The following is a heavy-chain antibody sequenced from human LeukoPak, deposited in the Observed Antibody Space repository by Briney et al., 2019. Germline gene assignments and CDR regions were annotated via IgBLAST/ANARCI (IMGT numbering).Heavy chain of an antibody. CDR3: ARGYYGSGSPDPEIDY. CDR2: MNPNSGNT. CDR1: GYTFAGYD. J-gene: IGHJ4*02. V-gene: IGHV1-8*01. D-gene: IGHD3-10*01. Sequence: ASVKVSCKASGYTFAGYDINWVRQATGQGLEWMGWMNPNSGNTGYAQKFQGRVTMTRNTSISTAYMELSSLRSEDTAVYYCARGYYGSGSPDPEIDYWGQGTLVTVSS.